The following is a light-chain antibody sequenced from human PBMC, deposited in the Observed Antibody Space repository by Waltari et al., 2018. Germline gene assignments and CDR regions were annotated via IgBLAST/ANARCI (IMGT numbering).Light chain of an antibody. V-gene: IGKV4-1*01. CDR3: QQYYRQRT. J-gene: IGKJ1*01. CDR1: ESVLYVSNDKNY. CDR2: AAT. Sequence: DIVMTQSPDSLAVSLVARATIDCKSSESVLYVSNDKNYLAWYQQIPGQPPRLLIRAATTRECVLSERFSGGACETDFTLTISSLQAEDVATYYCQQYYRQRTFGQGTKVEI.